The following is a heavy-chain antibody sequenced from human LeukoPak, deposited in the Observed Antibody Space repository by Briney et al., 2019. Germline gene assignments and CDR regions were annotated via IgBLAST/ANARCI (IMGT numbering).Heavy chain of an antibody. CDR1: GGTFSSYA. Sequence: SVKVSCKASGGTFSSYAISWVRQAPGQGLEWMGRIIPIFGTANYAQKFQGRVTITTDESTSTAYVELSSLRSEDTAVYYCARALSPYYDYVWGSYRLDYWGQGTLVTVSS. CDR2: IIPIFGTA. V-gene: IGHV1-69*05. D-gene: IGHD3-16*02. J-gene: IGHJ4*02. CDR3: ARALSPYYDYVWGSYRLDY.